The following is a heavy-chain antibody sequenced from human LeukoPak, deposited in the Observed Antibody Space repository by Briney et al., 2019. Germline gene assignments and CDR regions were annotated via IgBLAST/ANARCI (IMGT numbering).Heavy chain of an antibody. CDR1: GFSFSTYS. V-gene: IGHV3-23*01. J-gene: IGHJ4*01. Sequence: PGGSLRLSCAASGFSFSTYSFSWVRQAPGKGLEWVSGISASGGDTFYADSVKGRFTISRDNSKNTLSLQMNSLRVEDTAIYYCAKDVKRWNGSRNLGQGNPVTVSS. D-gene: IGHD1-1*01. CDR3: AKDVKRWNGSRN. CDR2: ISASGGDT.